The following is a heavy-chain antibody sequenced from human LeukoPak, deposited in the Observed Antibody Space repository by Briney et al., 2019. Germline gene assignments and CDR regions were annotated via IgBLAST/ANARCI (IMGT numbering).Heavy chain of an antibody. CDR1: GFTFSSYG. D-gene: IGHD3-22*01. CDR2: IRYDGSNK. CDR3: ARVHDSSGYYQSD. J-gene: IGHJ4*02. V-gene: IGHV3-30*02. Sequence: PGGSLRLSCAASGFTFSSYGMHWVRQAPGKGLEWVAFIRYDGSNKYYAGSVKGRFTISRDNSKNTLYLQMNSLRAEDTAVYYCARVHDSSGYYQSDWGQGTLVTVSS.